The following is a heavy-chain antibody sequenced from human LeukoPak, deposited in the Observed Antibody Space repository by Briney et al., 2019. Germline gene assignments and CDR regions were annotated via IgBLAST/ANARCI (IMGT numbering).Heavy chain of an antibody. V-gene: IGHV1-69*04. CDR3: ARDPVTMVRGLYYFDY. CDR1: GGTFSSYA. Sequence: ASVKVSCKASGGTFSSYAISWVRQAPGQGLEWMGRVIPILGIANYAQKFQGRVTITAGKSTSTAYMELSSLRSEDTAVYYCARDPVTMVRGLYYFDYWGQGTLVTVSS. D-gene: IGHD3-10*01. J-gene: IGHJ4*02. CDR2: VIPILGIA.